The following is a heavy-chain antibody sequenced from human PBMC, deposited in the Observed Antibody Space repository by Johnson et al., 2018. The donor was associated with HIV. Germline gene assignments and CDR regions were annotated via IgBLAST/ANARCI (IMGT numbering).Heavy chain of an antibody. CDR3: ARRSARSGGFDL. J-gene: IGHJ3*01. D-gene: IGHD2-8*02. Sequence: VQLVESGGGLIQPGGSLRLSCAASGFTLSGYDMHWVRQETGKGLEWVSEIDSVGEPYYLPSVKGRLTTSRENANNSFSLEMSSLGDGDTVVYYCARRSARSGGFDLWGQGTMVTVSS. CDR2: IDSVGEP. V-gene: IGHV3-13*05. CDR1: GFTLSGYD.